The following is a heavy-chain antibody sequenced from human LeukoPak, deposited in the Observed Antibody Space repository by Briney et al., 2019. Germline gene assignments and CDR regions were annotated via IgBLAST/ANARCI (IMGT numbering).Heavy chain of an antibody. V-gene: IGHV3-13*01. Sequence: GGSLRLSCAASGFTFSTYDFQWVRQAIGKGLEWISLIGTAGDTHYAGSVKGRFTVSRENAKNSLYLQMNNLRAGDTAVYYCVRDPSGRGMDVWGQGTTVTVSS. CDR3: VRDPSGRGMDV. D-gene: IGHD6-19*01. CDR1: GFTFSTYD. J-gene: IGHJ6*02. CDR2: IGTAGDT.